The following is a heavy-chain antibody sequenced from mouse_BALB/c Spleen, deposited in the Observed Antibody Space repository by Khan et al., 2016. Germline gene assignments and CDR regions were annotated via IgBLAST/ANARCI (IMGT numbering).Heavy chain of an antibody. CDR3: ARRVLWYFDV. CDR2: KNTETGEP. CDR1: GYTFTDYS. V-gene: IGHV9-2-1*01. J-gene: IGHJ1*01. D-gene: IGHD2-14*01. Sequence: QIQLVQSGPELKKPGETVKISCKASGYTFTDYSMHWVKQAPGKGLKWMGWKNTETGEPTYADDFKGRFAFSLETSASTAYLQINNLQNEDTATCFGARRVLWYFDVWGAGTTVTVSS.